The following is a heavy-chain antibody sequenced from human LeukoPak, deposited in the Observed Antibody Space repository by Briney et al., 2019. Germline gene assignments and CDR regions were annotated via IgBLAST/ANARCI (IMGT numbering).Heavy chain of an antibody. CDR2: INSDGSST. D-gene: IGHD3-22*01. Sequence: PGGSLRLSCAASGFTFSSYWMHWVRQAPGKGLVWVSRINSDGSSTSYADSVKGRFTISRDNAKNTLYLQMNSPRAEDTAVYYCARVYYFVHSGYFFPPDYWGQGTMVTVSS. J-gene: IGHJ4*02. CDR1: GFTFSSYW. V-gene: IGHV3-74*01. CDR3: ARVYYFVHSGYFFPPDY.